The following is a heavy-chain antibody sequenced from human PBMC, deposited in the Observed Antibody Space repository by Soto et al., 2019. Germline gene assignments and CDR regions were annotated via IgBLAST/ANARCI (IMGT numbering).Heavy chain of an antibody. CDR3: ARRGIPGIAAAGPGDY. V-gene: IGHV4-39*01. D-gene: IGHD6-13*01. CDR2: SYYSGST. Sequence: QLQLQESGPGLVKPSETMSLTCTVSGGSISSSSYYWGWIRQPPGKGLEWIGSSYYSGSTYYNPSIKSCVTISVDTSKNQCSLKLSSVTAADTAVYYCARRGIPGIAAAGPGDYWGQGTLVTVSS. J-gene: IGHJ4*02. CDR1: GGSISSSSYY.